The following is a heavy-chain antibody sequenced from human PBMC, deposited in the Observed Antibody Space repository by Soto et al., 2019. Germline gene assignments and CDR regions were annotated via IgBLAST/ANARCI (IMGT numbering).Heavy chain of an antibody. J-gene: IGHJ6*02. CDR3: ARVRAAAGIDYYYGMDV. CDR2: INPNSGGT. Sequence: ASVKVSCKASGYTFTGYYMHWVRQAPGQGLEWMGWINPNSGGTNYAQKLQGRVTMTTDTSTSTAYMELRSLRSDDTAVYYCARVRAAAGIDYYYGMDVWGQGTTVTVSS. CDR1: GYTFTGYY. V-gene: IGHV1-2*02. D-gene: IGHD6-13*01.